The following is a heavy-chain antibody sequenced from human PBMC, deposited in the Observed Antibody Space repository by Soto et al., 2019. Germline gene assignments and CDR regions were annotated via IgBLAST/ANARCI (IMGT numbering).Heavy chain of an antibody. CDR1: GFTFSSYG. V-gene: IGHV3-33*01. Sequence: QVQLVESGGGVVQPGRSLRLSCAASGFTFSSYGMHWVRQAPGKGLEWVAVIWYDGSNKYYADSVKGRFTISRDNSKNTLYLQMNSLRAEDTAVYYCARDVIGGQWLDWYYGMDVWGQGTTVTVSS. D-gene: IGHD6-19*01. J-gene: IGHJ6*02. CDR2: IWYDGSNK. CDR3: ARDVIGGQWLDWYYGMDV.